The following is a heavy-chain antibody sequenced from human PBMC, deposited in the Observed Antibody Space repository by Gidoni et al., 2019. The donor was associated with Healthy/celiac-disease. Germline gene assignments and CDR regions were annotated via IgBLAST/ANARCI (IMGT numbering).Heavy chain of an antibody. J-gene: IGHJ6*02. CDR3: ARISPTIDGMDV. D-gene: IGHD2-2*01. Sequence: LEWLAHIFSNDEKSYSTSLKSRLTISKDTSKSQVVLTMTNMDPVDTATYYCARISPTIDGMDVWGQGTTVTVSS. CDR2: IFSNDEK. V-gene: IGHV2-26*01.